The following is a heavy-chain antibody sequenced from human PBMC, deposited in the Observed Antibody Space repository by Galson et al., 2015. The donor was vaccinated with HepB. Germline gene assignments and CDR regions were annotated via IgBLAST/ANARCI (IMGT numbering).Heavy chain of an antibody. D-gene: IGHD6-19*01. CDR2: ISYDGSNK. CDR1: GFTFSNYG. Sequence: SLRLSCAASGFTFSNYGMHWVRQAPGKGLEWVAVISYDGSNKYYADSVKGRFTISGDNSKNTLYLQINSLRAEDTALYYCAKDPYLYSALAGTMAGFDYWGQGTLVTVSS. J-gene: IGHJ4*02. V-gene: IGHV3-30*18. CDR3: AKDPYLYSALAGTMAGFDY.